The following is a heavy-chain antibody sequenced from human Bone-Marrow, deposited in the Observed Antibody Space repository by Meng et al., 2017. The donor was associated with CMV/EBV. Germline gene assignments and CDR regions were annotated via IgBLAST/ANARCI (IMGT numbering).Heavy chain of an antibody. V-gene: IGHV4-34*01. D-gene: IGHD2-2*01. CDR1: GGSFSGYY. CDR3: ARDRVGVPAVITPRGVFDI. CDR2: INHSGST. Sequence: GSLRLSCAVYGGSFSGYYWSWIRQPPGKGLEWIGEINHSGSTNYNPSLKSRVTISVDTSKNQFSLKLTSVTAADTAVYYGARDRVGVPAVITPRGVFDIWGRGTMVTVSS. J-gene: IGHJ3*02.